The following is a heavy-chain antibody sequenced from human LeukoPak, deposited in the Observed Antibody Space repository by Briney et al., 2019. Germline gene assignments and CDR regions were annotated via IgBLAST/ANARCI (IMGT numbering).Heavy chain of an antibody. D-gene: IGHD2-15*01. CDR2: ISYDGSNK. CDR1: GFTFSSYA. CDR3: ARSGYCSGGSCYAHAFDI. Sequence: HAGRSLRLSCAASGFTFSSYAMHWVRQAPGKGLEWVAVISYDGSNKYYADSVRGRFTISRDNSKSTLYLQMYSLRAEDTAVYYCARSGYCSGGSCYAHAFDIWGQGTMVTVSS. J-gene: IGHJ3*02. V-gene: IGHV3-30*04.